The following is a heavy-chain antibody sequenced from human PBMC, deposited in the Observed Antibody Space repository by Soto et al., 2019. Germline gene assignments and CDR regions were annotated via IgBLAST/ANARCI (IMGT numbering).Heavy chain of an antibody. CDR1: GGSFSGYY. CDR2: INHSGST. Sequence: SETLSLTCAVYGGSFSGYYWSWIRQPPGKGLEWIGEINHSGSTNYNPSLKSRVTISVDTSKNQFSLKLSSVTAADTAVYYCARGTLRNWFDPLGQVTLVTVSS. V-gene: IGHV4-34*01. J-gene: IGHJ5*02. CDR3: ARGTLRNWFDP. D-gene: IGHD3-3*01.